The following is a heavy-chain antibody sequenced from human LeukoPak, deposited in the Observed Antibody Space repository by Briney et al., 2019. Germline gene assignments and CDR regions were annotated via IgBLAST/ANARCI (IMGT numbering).Heavy chain of an antibody. J-gene: IGHJ4*02. V-gene: IGHV3-30*04. CDR1: GFTFSNYA. Sequence: GSLRLSCAASGFTFSNYAMNWVRQAPGKGLEWVAVISYDGRNKYYADSVKGRFTISRDNSKNTLYLQMNSLRPEDTAVYYCARTSQTFDYWGQGTLVTVSS. CDR2: ISYDGRNK. CDR3: ARTSQTFDY.